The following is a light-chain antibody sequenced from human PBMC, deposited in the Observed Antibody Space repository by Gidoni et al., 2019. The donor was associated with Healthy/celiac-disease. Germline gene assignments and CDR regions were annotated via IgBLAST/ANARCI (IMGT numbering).Light chain of an antibody. V-gene: IGKV1-9*01. CDR3: QQLNSYPPLT. J-gene: IGKJ4*01. CDR1: QGISSY. CDR2: AAS. Sequence: DIQLTQSPSFLSASVGDRVTITCRASQGISSYLAWYQQKPGKAPKLLIYAASTLQSGVQSRFSGSESGTEFTLTNSSLQPEDFATYYCQQLNSYPPLTFGEGTKVEIK.